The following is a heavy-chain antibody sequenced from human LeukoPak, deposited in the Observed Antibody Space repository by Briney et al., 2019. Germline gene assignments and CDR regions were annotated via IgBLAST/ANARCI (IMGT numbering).Heavy chain of an antibody. J-gene: IGHJ3*01. CDR1: GFTFSGST. V-gene: IGHV3-23*01. D-gene: IGHD5-24*01. CDR3: ARDIQLST. CDR2: ISFSGGST. Sequence: GGSLRLSCAASGFTFSGSTMSWVRQAPGKGLEWVSLISFSGGSTYYADSVKGRFTISRDNSKDTLYLQMNSLRAEDTAIYYCARDIQLSTWGLGTMVTVSS.